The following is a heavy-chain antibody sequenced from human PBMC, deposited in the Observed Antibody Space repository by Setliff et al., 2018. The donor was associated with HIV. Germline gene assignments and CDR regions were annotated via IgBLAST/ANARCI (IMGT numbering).Heavy chain of an antibody. Sequence: GGSLRLSCRASTFTFSRHAMSWVRQAPGKGLEWVSGISGSGGSTYYADSVKGRFTISRDNAKNSLFLRMNSLRVEDTAVYYYAREGSGWDPGYWGQGSLVTVSS. CDR3: AREGSGWDPGY. J-gene: IGHJ4*02. CDR2: ISGSGGST. V-gene: IGHV3-23*01. CDR1: TFTFSRHA. D-gene: IGHD6-19*01.